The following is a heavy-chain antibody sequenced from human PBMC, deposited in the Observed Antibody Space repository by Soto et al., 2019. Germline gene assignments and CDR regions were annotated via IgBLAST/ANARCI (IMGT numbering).Heavy chain of an antibody. Sequence: PGGTLRLSCAASGFTFTRYSMNWVRQAPGKGLEWVSSISSTTNYIYYGDSMKGRFTISRDNAKNSLYLEMNSLRAEDTAVYYCARESEDLTSNFDYWGQGTLVTVSS. J-gene: IGHJ4*02. CDR3: ARESEDLTSNFDY. V-gene: IGHV3-21*06. CDR1: GFTFTRYS. CDR2: ISSTTNYI.